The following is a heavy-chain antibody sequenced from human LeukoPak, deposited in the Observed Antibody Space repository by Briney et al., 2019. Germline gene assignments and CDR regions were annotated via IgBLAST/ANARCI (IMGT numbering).Heavy chain of an antibody. D-gene: IGHD3-22*01. Sequence: PGGSLRLSCVASGFTFGDFAMTWVRQAPGKGLEWVASVFGGGFGAYYVHSVKGRFTISRDNSKNTLYLQMNSLRAEDTAVYYCAKDRLAFDIWGQGTMVTVSS. CDR2: VFGGGFGA. CDR3: AKDRLAFDI. CDR1: GFTFGDFA. J-gene: IGHJ3*02. V-gene: IGHV3-23*01.